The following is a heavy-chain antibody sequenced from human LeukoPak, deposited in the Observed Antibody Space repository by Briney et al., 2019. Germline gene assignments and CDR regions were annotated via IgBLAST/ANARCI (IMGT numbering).Heavy chain of an antibody. CDR2: IYYSGST. V-gene: IGHV4-59*08. J-gene: IGHJ2*01. D-gene: IGHD6-25*01. CDR3: ARQGGGFWYFDL. CDR1: GGSISSYY. Sequence: SETLSLTCTVSGGSISSYYWSWIRQPPGKGLEWIGYIYYSGSTNYNPSLKSRVTISVDTSKHQFSLKLSSVTAADTAVYYCARQGGGFWYFDLWGRGTLVTVSS.